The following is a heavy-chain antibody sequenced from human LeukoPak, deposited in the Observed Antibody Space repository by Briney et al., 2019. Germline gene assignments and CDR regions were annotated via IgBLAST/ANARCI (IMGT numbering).Heavy chain of an antibody. J-gene: IGHJ4*02. D-gene: IGHD1-26*01. CDR3: ARHDSGSYSVFDS. Sequence: GESLRISCKGSGDSFTSYWISWVRQMPGKGLEWMGLIDPSDSYTNYSPSFQGHVTISADKSITTAYLQWSSLKASDTAIYYCARHDSGSYSVFDSWGQGTLVTVSS. CDR1: GDSFTSYW. CDR2: IDPSDSYT. V-gene: IGHV5-10-1*01.